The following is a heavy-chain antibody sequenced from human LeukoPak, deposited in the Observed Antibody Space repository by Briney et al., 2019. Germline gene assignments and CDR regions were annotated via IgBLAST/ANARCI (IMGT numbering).Heavy chain of an antibody. V-gene: IGHV3-23*01. CDR3: AIPEYYGSGVYNY. CDR2: ISGSGGST. J-gene: IGHJ4*02. Sequence: GGSLRLSCAASGFTLSSYAMSWVRQAPGKGLEWVSAISGSGGSTYYADSVKGRFTISRDNSKNTLYLQMNSLRAEDTAVYYCAIPEYYGSGVYNYWGQGTLVTVSS. CDR1: GFTLSSYA. D-gene: IGHD3-10*01.